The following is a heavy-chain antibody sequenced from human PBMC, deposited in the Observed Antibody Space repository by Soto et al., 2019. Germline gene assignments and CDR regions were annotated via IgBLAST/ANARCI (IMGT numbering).Heavy chain of an antibody. J-gene: IGHJ6*02. CDR1: GGSISSGGYY. CDR2: IYYSGST. V-gene: IGHV4-31*03. D-gene: IGHD2-2*01. CDR3: ARLPDHYYYYYGMDV. Sequence: PSETRSLMCTVSGGSISSGGYYWIWIRQHPGKGLEWIGYIYYSGSTYYNPSLKSRVTISVDTSKNRFSLKLSSVTAADTAVYYCARLPDHYYYYYGMDVWGQGTTVTVSS.